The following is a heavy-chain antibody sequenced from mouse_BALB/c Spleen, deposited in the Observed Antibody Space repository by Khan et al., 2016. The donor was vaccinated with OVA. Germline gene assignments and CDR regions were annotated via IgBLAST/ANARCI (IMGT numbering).Heavy chain of an antibody. CDR2: IWSDGKT. V-gene: IGHV2-6*02. CDR1: GFSLTSYG. D-gene: IGHD2-4*01. CDR3: ARNIQMITTVSDY. Sequence: VKLMESGPGLVAPSQSLSITCTVSGFSLTSYGVHWVRQPPGKGLEWLVVIWSDGKTTYNSTIKSRLSISTDNSRSQVFVKMNSLQTDDTAMYDCARNIQMITTVSDYWGQGTSVTVSS. J-gene: IGHJ4*01.